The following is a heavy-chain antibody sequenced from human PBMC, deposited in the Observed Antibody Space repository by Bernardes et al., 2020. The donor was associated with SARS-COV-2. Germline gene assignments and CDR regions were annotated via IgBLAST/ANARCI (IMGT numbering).Heavy chain of an antibody. V-gene: IGHV3-74*03. Sequence: VEALFLSCAASGFTFSSYWMHWVRQGPGKGLVWVSRINTDGRTTTYADSVKGRFTISRDNGKNTLYLQMNSLRAEDTALYYCVRGPSDGHGRFEYWSQGALVTVSS. J-gene: IGHJ4*02. CDR2: INTDGRTT. CDR3: VRGPSDGHGRFEY. CDR1: GFTFSSYW.